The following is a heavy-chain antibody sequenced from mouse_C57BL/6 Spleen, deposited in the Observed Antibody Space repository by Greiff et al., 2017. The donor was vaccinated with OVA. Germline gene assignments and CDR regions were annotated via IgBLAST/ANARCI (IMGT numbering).Heavy chain of an antibody. CDR1: GFSLTSYG. Sequence: VKVVESGPGLVQPSQSLSITCTVSGFSLTSYGVHWVRQSPGKGLEWLGVIWSGGSTDYNAAFISRLSISKDNSKSQVFFKMNSLQADDTAIYYCARDELGGCLFAYWGQGTLVTVSA. V-gene: IGHV2-2*01. D-gene: IGHD4-1*01. CDR3: ARDELGGCLFAY. CDR2: IWSGGST. J-gene: IGHJ3*01.